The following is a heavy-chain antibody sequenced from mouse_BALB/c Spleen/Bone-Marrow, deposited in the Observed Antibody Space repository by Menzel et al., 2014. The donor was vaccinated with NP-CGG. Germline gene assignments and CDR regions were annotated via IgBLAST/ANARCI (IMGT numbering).Heavy chain of an antibody. CDR1: GYSFTAYT. Sequence: EVQLQQSGPELVKPGASMRISCRASGYSFTAYTMNWVKQSRGKNLEWIGLINPYNGGTSYNQKFKGKATLTVDKSSSTAYMELLSLTSEDSAVYYCASWSTTGAMDYWGQGTSVTVSS. J-gene: IGHJ4*01. V-gene: IGHV1-18*01. D-gene: IGHD5-1*01. CDR2: INPYNGGT. CDR3: ASWSTTGAMDY.